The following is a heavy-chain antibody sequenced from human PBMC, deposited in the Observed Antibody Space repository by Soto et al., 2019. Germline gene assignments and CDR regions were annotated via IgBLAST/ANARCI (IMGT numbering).Heavy chain of an antibody. CDR3: AKDVAGGSYRGY. V-gene: IGHV3-23*01. J-gene: IGHJ4*02. D-gene: IGHD2-15*01. Sequence: GGSLRLSCAASGFTFSSYAMSWVRQAPGKGLEWVSAISGNGGSTYYADSVKGRFTISRDNSKNTLYLQMNSLRAEDTAVYYCAKDVAGGSYRGYWGQGTLVTVSS. CDR2: ISGNGGST. CDR1: GFTFSSYA.